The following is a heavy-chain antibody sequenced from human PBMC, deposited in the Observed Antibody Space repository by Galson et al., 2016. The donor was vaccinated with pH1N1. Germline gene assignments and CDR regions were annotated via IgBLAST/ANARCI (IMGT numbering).Heavy chain of an antibody. CDR2: VHMTGGI. J-gene: IGHJ4*02. Sequence: TLSLTCSVSGASMKSYYWSWIRHPAEKTLEWNGRVHMTGGITYNPSLKSRVTMSVDTSKNQISLKLSSVTAADTAVYYCARVGLGGPFDSWGQGTPVTVSS. D-gene: IGHD3-16*01. V-gene: IGHV4-4*07. CDR3: ARVGLGGPFDS. CDR1: GASMKSYY.